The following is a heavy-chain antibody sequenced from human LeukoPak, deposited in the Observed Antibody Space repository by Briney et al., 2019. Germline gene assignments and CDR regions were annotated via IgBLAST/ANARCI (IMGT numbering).Heavy chain of an antibody. D-gene: IGHD5-12*01. CDR3: ARLPGDIVATMPVRRAGNDY. V-gene: IGHV1-8*01. CDR2: MNPNSGNT. Sequence: ASVKVSCKASGYTFTSYDINWVRQATGQGLEWMGWMNPNSGNTGYAQKFQGRVTMTRNTSISTAYMELSSLRSEDTAVYYCARLPGDIVATMPVRRAGNDYRGQGTLVTVSS. CDR1: GYTFTSYD. J-gene: IGHJ4*02.